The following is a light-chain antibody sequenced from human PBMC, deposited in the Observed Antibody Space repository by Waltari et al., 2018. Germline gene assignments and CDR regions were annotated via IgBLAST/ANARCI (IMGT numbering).Light chain of an antibody. Sequence: QSALTQPASVSGSPGQSVTIFCAGTSNDVGGYNSVSWYQEHPGQAPSVILYDVSDRPSGVSDRFSGSKSGNTASLTIAGLQAEDEAEYYCSSQSSNDVVLFGGGTKLTVL. V-gene: IGLV2-14*01. CDR2: DVS. CDR3: SSQSSNDVVL. CDR1: SNDVGGYNS. J-gene: IGLJ2*01.